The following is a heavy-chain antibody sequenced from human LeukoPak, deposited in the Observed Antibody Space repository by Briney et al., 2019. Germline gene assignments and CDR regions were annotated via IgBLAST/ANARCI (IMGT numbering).Heavy chain of an antibody. CDR3: ANPGIAVAGSEDYYGMDV. Sequence: GGSLRLSCAASGFTFSDYYMSWVRQAPGKGLEWVSYISSSGSTIYYADSVKGRFTISRDNAKNSLYLQMNSLRAEDTAVYYCANPGIAVAGSEDYYGMDVWGQGTTVTVSS. CDR2: ISSSGSTI. J-gene: IGHJ6*02. CDR1: GFTFSDYY. V-gene: IGHV3-11*01. D-gene: IGHD6-19*01.